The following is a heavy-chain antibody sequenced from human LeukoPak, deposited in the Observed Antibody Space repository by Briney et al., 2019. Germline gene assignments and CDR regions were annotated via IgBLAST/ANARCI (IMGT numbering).Heavy chain of an antibody. CDR3: ARVVKDGYKPLYYFDY. J-gene: IGHJ4*02. Sequence: GGSLRLSCAASGFTFSDYYMSWIRQAPGKGLEWVSYISSSGSTIYYADSVKGRFTISRDNAKNSLYLQMNSLRAEDTAVYYCARVVKDGYKPLYYFDYWGQGTLVTVSS. CDR2: ISSSGSTI. CDR1: GFTFSDYY. D-gene: IGHD5-24*01. V-gene: IGHV3-11*01.